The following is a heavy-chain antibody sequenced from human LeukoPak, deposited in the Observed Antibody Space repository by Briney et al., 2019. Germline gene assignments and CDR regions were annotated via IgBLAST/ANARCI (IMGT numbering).Heavy chain of an antibody. D-gene: IGHD2-2*01. Sequence: PGGSLRLSCAASGFTFSSYAISWVRQPPGKGLEEVSAISGGGGSTYSADSGKGRFTISRDNFKNTLFLQMNSLRAEDTAVYYCARRPHGAFGTSNSYADYWGQGTLVTVSS. V-gene: IGHV3-23*01. CDR3: ARRPHGAFGTSNSYADY. J-gene: IGHJ4*02. CDR2: ISGGGGST. CDR1: GFTFSSYA.